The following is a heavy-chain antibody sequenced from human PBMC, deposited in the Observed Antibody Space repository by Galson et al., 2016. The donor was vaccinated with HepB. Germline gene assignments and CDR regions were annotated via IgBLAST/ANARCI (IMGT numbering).Heavy chain of an antibody. CDR3: AGSILRRGSAAGY. D-gene: IGHD3-10*01. CDR2: IYSDGST. V-gene: IGHV3-53*01. J-gene: IGHJ4*02. CDR1: GFTFSNNG. Sequence: SLRLSCAASGFTFSNNGMSWVRQAPGEGLDWVSVIYSDGSTFYANSVKGRFTISRDNSKNTLYLQLNGLRAEDTAVYYCAGSILRRGSAAGYWGLGTLVTVSS.